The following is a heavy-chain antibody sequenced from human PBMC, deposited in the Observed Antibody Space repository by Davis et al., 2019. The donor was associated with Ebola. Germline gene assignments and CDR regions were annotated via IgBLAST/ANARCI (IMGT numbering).Heavy chain of an antibody. CDR3: AKDRKYQLLVSYYYYGMDV. CDR1: GFTFSSYS. D-gene: IGHD2-2*01. J-gene: IGHJ6*02. V-gene: IGHV3-23*01. Sequence: PGGSLRLSCAASGFTFSSYSMNWVRQAPGKGLEWVSAISDSNGRTYYADSVKGRFAISRDNSKNTLYLQMNILRAEDTAVYYCAKDRKYQLLVSYYYYGMDVWGQGTTVTVSS. CDR2: ISDSNGRT.